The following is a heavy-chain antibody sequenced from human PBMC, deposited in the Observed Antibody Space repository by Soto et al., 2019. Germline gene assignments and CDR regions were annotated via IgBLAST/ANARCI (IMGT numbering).Heavy chain of an antibody. V-gene: IGHV3-30*18. CDR1: GFTFSSYG. D-gene: IGHD4-17*01. CDR2: ISYDGSNK. CDR3: AKGCWATVTTRCYYGMDV. Sequence: QVQLVESGGGVVQPGRSLRLSCAASGFTFSSYGMHWVRQAPGKGLEWVAVISYDGSNKYYADSVKGRFTISRDNSKNTLYLQMNSLRAEDTAVYYCAKGCWATVTTRCYYGMDVWGQGTTVTVSS. J-gene: IGHJ6*02.